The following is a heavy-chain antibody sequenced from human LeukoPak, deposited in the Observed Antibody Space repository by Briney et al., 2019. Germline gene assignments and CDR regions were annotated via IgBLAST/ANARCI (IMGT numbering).Heavy chain of an antibody. D-gene: IGHD3-22*01. Sequence: GESLKISCKGFGYSFANYWIAWVRQMPGKGLEWMGIIYPGDSDTRYSPSFQGQVTISADKSINTAYLQWSSLKAWDTATYYCARRYDNTGYYVYWGQGTLVTVSS. CDR1: GYSFANYW. J-gene: IGHJ4*02. V-gene: IGHV5-51*01. CDR3: ARRYDNTGYYVY. CDR2: IYPGDSDT.